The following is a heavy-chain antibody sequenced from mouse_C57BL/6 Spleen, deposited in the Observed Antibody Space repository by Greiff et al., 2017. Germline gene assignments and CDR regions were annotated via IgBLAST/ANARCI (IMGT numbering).Heavy chain of an antibody. CDR3: ARYYYGSSGYFDY. D-gene: IGHD1-1*01. V-gene: IGHV2-2*01. J-gene: IGHJ2*01. CDR2: IWSGGST. Sequence: QVQLQQSGPGLVQPSQSLSITCTVSGFSLTSYGVHWVRQSPGKGLEWLGVIWSGGSTDYNAAFISRLSISKDNSKSQVFFKMNSPQADDTSIYYCARYYYGSSGYFDYWGQGTTLTVSS. CDR1: GFSLTSYG.